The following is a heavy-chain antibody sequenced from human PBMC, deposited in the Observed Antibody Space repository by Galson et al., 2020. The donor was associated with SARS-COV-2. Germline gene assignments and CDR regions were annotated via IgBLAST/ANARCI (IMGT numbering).Heavy chain of an antibody. D-gene: IGHD5-12*01. V-gene: IGHV4-59*01. J-gene: IGHJ6*02. CDR3: ARGRGYSGYAQGSYYGMDV. CDR1: GGSISSYY. Sequence: SETLSLTCTVSGGSISSYYWSWIRQPPGKGLEWNGYIYYSGSTNYNPSLMSRVTISVDTSKNQFSLKLSSVTAADTAVYYCARGRGYSGYAQGSYYGMDVWGQGTTVTVSS. CDR2: IYYSGST.